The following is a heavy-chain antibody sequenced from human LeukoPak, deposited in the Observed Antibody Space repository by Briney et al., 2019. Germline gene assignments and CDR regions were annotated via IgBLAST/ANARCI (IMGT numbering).Heavy chain of an antibody. CDR3: ARGGRKGCTSCYTDYFDY. CDR1: GYTFSNYA. CDR2: INTETGNT. D-gene: IGHD2-2*02. V-gene: IGHV1-3*04. J-gene: IGHJ4*02. Sequence: GASVKVSCKASGYTFSNYAVHWVRQAPGQRLEWMGWINTETGNTQYSQKFQGRVTMTRDTSTSTVYMELSSLRSEDTAVYYCARGGRKGCTSCYTDYFDYWGQGTLVTVSS.